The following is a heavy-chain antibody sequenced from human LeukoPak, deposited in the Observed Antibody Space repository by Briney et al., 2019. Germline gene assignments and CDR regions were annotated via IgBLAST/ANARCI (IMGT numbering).Heavy chain of an antibody. V-gene: IGHV1-46*01. CDR3: ARAVEGGYSSSWGYYYYMDV. CDR1: GYSFTSYY. J-gene: IGHJ6*03. Sequence: GASVKVSCKASGYSFTSYYIHWVRQAPGQGLEWMGLINPSGGSTNYAQKFQGRVTMTRDTSTSTVYMELSSLRSEDTAVYYCARAVEGGYSSSWGYYYYMDVWGKGTTVTVSS. CDR2: INPSGGST. D-gene: IGHD1-26*01.